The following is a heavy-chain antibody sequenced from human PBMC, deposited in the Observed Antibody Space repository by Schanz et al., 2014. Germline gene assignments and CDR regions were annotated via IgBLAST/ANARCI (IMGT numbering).Heavy chain of an antibody. CDR1: GFNFNNYD. J-gene: IGHJ5*02. CDR2: INTGSGDT. V-gene: IGHV1-18*04. D-gene: IGHD3-9*01. Sequence: QVQLVQSGAEVKKPGASVKVSCTASGFNFNNYDINWVRQATGQGLEWMGWINTGSGDTKYSQNFQGRVTMTTDTSTSTVYMELRSLRSDDTAVYYCAKAEYDILTDSYSRLDPWGQGTLVTVSS. CDR3: AKAEYDILTDSYSRLDP.